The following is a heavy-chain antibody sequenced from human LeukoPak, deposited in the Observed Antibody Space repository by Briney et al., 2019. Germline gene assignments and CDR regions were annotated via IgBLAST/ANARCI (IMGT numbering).Heavy chain of an antibody. D-gene: IGHD3-10*01. CDR2: IYHSGST. CDR1: GGSISSGGYS. V-gene: IGHV4-30-2*01. Sequence: PSQTLSLTCAVSGGSISSGGYSWSWIRQPPGKGLEWIGYIYHSGSTYYNPSLKSRVTISVDRSKNQFSLKLSSVTAADTAVYYCARAAWFGESIDAFDIWGQGTMVTVSS. J-gene: IGHJ3*02. CDR3: ARAAWFGESIDAFDI.